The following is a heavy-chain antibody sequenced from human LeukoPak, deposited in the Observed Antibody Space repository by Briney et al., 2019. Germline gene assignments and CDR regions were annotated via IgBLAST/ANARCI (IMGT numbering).Heavy chain of an antibody. V-gene: IGHV7-4-1*02. Sequence: PGASVKVSCKASGYTFTNYAMNWVRQAPGQGLEWMGWINTNTGHPTYAQGFTGRFVFSLDTSVSTTYLQISSLMAEDTAVYYCARDGYDLSGDLEYWGQGTLVTVSS. CDR1: GYTFTNYA. D-gene: IGHD3-3*01. CDR3: ARDGYDLSGDLEY. J-gene: IGHJ4*02. CDR2: INTNTGHP.